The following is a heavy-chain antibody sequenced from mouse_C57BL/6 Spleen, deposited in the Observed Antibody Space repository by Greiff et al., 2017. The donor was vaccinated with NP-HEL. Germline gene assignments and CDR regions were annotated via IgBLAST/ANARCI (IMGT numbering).Heavy chain of an antibody. J-gene: IGHJ2*01. V-gene: IGHV1-85*01. CDR3: ARGRKDSSGYFDY. CDR2: IYPRDGST. D-gene: IGHD3-2*02. Sequence: QVQLKESGPELVKPGASVKLSCKASGYTFTSYDINWVKQRPGQGLEWIGWIYPRDGSTKYNEKFKGKATWTVDTSSSTAYMELHSLTSEDSAVYFCARGRKDSSGYFDYWGQGTTLTVSS. CDR1: GYTFTSYD.